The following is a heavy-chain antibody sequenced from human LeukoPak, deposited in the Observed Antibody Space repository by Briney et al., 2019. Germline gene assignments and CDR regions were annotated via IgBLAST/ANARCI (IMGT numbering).Heavy chain of an antibody. CDR1: GGSISSSSYC. Sequence: PSETLSLTCTVSGGSISSSSYCWGWIRQPPGKGREWIGSIYYSGGTSYNPSLKSRLPISADTSKNQFSLRLSAVTAADTDVYYCARHAASYSSSYLFDYWGQGTLVTVSS. D-gene: IGHD6-6*01. V-gene: IGHV4-39*01. CDR3: ARHAASYSSSYLFDY. CDR2: IYYSGGT. J-gene: IGHJ4*02.